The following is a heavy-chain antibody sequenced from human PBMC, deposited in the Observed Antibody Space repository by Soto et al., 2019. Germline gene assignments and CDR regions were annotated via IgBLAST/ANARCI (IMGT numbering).Heavy chain of an antibody. Sequence: QVHLIQSGAEVKKPGSSVKVSCKASGGTSNNYAFSWVRQAPGQGLEWMGGIIPVFSATHYAQNFQGRVTISANESTKTVYLDLSSLRSDDTAVYFCASSTVLGVIALTSKTWFDPWGQGTLVIVSS. V-gene: IGHV1-69*01. J-gene: IGHJ5*02. CDR2: IIPVFSAT. D-gene: IGHD3-3*01. CDR1: GGTSNNYA. CDR3: ASSTVLGVIALTSKTWFDP.